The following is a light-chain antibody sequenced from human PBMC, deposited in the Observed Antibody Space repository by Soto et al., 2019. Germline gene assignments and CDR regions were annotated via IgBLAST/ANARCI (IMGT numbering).Light chain of an antibody. CDR3: QSYDSSLSGHVV. CDR2: YND. Sequence: QSVLTQPPSVSGAPGQRVTISCTGSSSNLGSGFDVQWYQQLPGTAPKLLIYYNDNRPSGVPDRFSGSKSGTSASLAITGLQADDEADCYCQSYDSSLSGHVVFGGGTQLTVL. CDR1: SSNLGSGFD. V-gene: IGLV1-40*01. J-gene: IGLJ2*01.